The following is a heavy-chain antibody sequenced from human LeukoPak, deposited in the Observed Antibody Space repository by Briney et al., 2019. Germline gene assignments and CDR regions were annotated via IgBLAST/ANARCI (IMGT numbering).Heavy chain of an antibody. CDR3: ARGPFADGYKVGYYFDY. CDR2: IYYSGST. D-gene: IGHD5-24*01. Sequence: PSETLSLTCTVSGGSITSGDYYWSWIRQPPGKGLEWIGNIYYSGSTYYNPSLKSRVTISVDTSKNQFSLKLSSVTAADTAVYYCARGPFADGYKVGYYFDYWGQGTLVTVST. V-gene: IGHV4-30-4*01. CDR1: GGSITSGDYY. J-gene: IGHJ4*02.